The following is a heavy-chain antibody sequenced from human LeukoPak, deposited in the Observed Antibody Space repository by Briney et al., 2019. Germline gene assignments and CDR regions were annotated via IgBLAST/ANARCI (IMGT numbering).Heavy chain of an antibody. D-gene: IGHD1-1*01. CDR1: GGSITNYC. CDR2: IYYSGST. V-gene: IGHV4-59*12. Sequence: SETLSLTCTVSGGSITNYCWGWIRQPPGKGLEWIGYIYYSGSTEHNPSLKSRVTMSIDTSKNQFSLKLSSVTAADTAVYYCARSLTNNLYFDLWGRGTLVTVSS. J-gene: IGHJ2*01. CDR3: ARSLTNNLYFDL.